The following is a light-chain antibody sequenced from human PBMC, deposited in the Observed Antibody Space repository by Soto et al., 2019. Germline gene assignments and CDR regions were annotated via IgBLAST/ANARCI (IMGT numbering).Light chain of an antibody. CDR1: QSVGSSY. J-gene: IGKJ2*01. V-gene: IGKV3-20*01. CDR2: GAS. CDR3: QQYGSSPNT. Sequence: EIVLTQSPGTLSLSPGDSATLSCRASQSVGSSYLAWYQQKPGQAPRLLIYGASSRATGIPDRFSGRGSGTAFTLTFNRLEPEDFAVYSCQQYGSSPNTFGQGTKVEIE.